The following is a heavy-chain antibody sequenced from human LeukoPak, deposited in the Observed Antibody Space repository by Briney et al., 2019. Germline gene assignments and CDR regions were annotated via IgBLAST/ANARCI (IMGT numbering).Heavy chain of an antibody. CDR2: IYYSGST. CDR3: VSYSSAWQNWFDP. V-gene: IGHV4-59*01. CDR1: GGSISSYY. D-gene: IGHD6-19*01. Sequence: PSETLSLTCTVSGGSISSYYWNWIRQPPGKGLEWIGYIYYSGSTNYNPSLKSRVTISVDTSKNQFSLKLSSVTAADTAVYFCVSYSSAWQNWFDPWGQGTLVTVSS. J-gene: IGHJ5*02.